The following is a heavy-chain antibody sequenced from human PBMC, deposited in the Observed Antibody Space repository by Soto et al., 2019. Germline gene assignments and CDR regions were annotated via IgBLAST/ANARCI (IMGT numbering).Heavy chain of an antibody. CDR2: INSDGSST. J-gene: IGHJ4*02. CDR3: ASGGSSLNFDS. CDR1: GFTFRSYW. Sequence: EVQLVESGGGLVQPGGSLRLSCAASGFTFRSYWMQWVRQAPGKGLVWVSWINSDGSSTSYADSVKGRFTISRDNAKNTRYLQMNSRRAEDTAVYYCASGGSSLNFDSWGQGTLVTVSS. V-gene: IGHV3-74*01. D-gene: IGHD6-6*01.